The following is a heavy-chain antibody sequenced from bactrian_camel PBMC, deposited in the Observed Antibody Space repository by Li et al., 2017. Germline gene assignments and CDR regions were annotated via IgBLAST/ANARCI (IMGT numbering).Heavy chain of an antibody. Sequence: HVQLVESGGGLVQPGGSLRLSCAASGFTFRDYHMSWVRQAPGKGQEWVATVYSDGSKSFTADSVKDRFTISRDNAKNTAYLQMNSLTSEDTARYYCAAGQWHTDEYRYWGQGTQVTVS. CDR3: AAGQWHTDEYRY. V-gene: IGHV3-2*01. J-gene: IGHJ4*01. CDR1: GFTFRDYH. D-gene: IGHD7*01. CDR2: VYSDGSKS.